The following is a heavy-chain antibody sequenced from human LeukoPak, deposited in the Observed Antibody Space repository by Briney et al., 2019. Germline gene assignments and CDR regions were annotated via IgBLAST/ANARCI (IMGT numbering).Heavy chain of an antibody. CDR1: GFTFSSYA. D-gene: IGHD4-11*01. V-gene: IGHV3-30*01. CDR2: ISYDGSNK. J-gene: IGHJ6*03. Sequence: GGSLRLSCAASGFTFSSYAMHWVRQAPGKGLEWVAVISYDGSNKYYADSVKGRFTISRDNSKNTLYLQMNSLRAEDTAVYYCARAADYSNFQRPRRTIYYMDVWGKGTTVTVSS. CDR3: ARAADYSNFQRPRRTIYYMDV.